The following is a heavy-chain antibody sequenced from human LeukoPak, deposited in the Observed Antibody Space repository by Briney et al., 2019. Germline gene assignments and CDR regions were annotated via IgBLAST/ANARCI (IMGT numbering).Heavy chain of an antibody. V-gene: IGHV3-23*01. CDR1: GFTFSNNA. CDR2: VSGGGDST. J-gene: IGHJ4*02. CDR3: ARAATDY. Sequence: GGSLRLSCVASGFTFSNNAMSWVRQAPGKGLEWVSAVSGGGDSTYYTDSVKGRFTISRDNSKNTLYLQMNSLRAEDTAVYYCARAATDYWGQGTLVTVSS.